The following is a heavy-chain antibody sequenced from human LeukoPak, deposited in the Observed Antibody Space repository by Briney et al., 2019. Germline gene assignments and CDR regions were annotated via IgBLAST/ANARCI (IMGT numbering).Heavy chain of an antibody. D-gene: IGHD3-10*01. CDR3: ATAGRGVNDAFDI. J-gene: IGHJ3*02. CDR1: GGSFSGYY. V-gene: IGHV4-34*01. Sequence: PSETLSLTCAVYGGSFSGYYWSWIRQPPGKGLEWTGEINHSGSTNYNPSLKSRVTISVDTSKNQFSLKLSSVTAADTAVYYCATAGRGVNDAFDIWGQGTMVTVSS. CDR2: INHSGST.